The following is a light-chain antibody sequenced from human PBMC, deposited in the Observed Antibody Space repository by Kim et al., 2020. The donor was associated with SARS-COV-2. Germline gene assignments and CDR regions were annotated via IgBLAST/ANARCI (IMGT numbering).Light chain of an antibody. J-gene: IGKJ2*01. CDR1: QYISNY. V-gene: IGKV1-33*01. CDR2: DAS. Sequence: ASVGDRVTITCQASQYISNYLNWYQQKPGKAPKLLIYDASNLETGVPSRFSGSGSGTDFTFTISSLQPEDIATYYCQQYDNLPPNTFGQGTKLEI. CDR3: QQYDNLPPNT.